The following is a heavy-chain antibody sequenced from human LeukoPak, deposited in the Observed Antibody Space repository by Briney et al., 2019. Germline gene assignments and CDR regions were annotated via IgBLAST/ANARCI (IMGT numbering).Heavy chain of an antibody. CDR2: IFYVGST. V-gene: IGHV4-39*01. Sequence: SETLSLTCTVSGGSISSTRYYWGWIRQPPGKGLEWIGTIFYVGSTYYNPSLKSRFTVAVYTSKNQFARKLTSVTAAATAFYYCARHSVTAMRFGFDSWGQGTLVTVPS. J-gene: IGHJ4*02. D-gene: IGHD2-21*02. CDR3: ARHSVTAMRFGFDS. CDR1: GGSISSTRYY.